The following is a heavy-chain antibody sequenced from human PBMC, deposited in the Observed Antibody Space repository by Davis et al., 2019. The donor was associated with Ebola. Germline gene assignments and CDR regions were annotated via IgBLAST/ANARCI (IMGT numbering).Heavy chain of an antibody. V-gene: IGHV4-34*01. Sequence: MPGGSLRLSCAVYGGSFSGYYWSWIRQPQGKGLEWIGEINHSGSTNYNPSLKSRVTISVDTSKNQFSLKLSSVTAADTAVYYCARMKGNYSPPGFVWGQGTLVTVSS. CDR1: GGSFSGYY. CDR3: ARMKGNYSPPGFV. D-gene: IGHD3-10*01. J-gene: IGHJ4*02. CDR2: INHSGST.